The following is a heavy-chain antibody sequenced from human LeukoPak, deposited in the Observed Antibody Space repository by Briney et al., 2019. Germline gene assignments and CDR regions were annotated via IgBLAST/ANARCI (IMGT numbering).Heavy chain of an antibody. J-gene: IGHJ4*02. Sequence: GGSLRLSCAASGFTFSTYAMSWVRQIPGKGLEWVSAISGSDDGTYYADSVKGRFTISRDNAKNSLYLQMNSLRAEDTAVYYCARGPGYYFDYWGQGTLVTVSS. CDR1: GFTFSTYA. V-gene: IGHV3-23*01. CDR3: ARGPGYYFDY. CDR2: ISGSDDGT.